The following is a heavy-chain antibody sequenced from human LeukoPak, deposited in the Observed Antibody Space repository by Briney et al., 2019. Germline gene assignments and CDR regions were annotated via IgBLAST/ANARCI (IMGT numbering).Heavy chain of an antibody. J-gene: IGHJ4*02. CDR1: GGSISSGGYY. V-gene: IGHV4-30-2*01. Sequence: PSETLSLTCTVSGGSISSGGYYWSWIRQPPGKGLEWIGYIYHSGSTYYNPSLKSRVTISVDRSKNQFSLKLSSVTAADTAVYYCASTSSGYGAQGPLATAPS. CDR2: IYHSGST. CDR3: ASTSSGY. D-gene: IGHD6-19*01.